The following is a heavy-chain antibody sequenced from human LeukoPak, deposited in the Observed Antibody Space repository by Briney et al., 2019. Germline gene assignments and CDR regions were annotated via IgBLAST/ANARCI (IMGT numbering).Heavy chain of an antibody. V-gene: IGHV4-59*01. D-gene: IGHD3-10*01. CDR2: IYYSGST. J-gene: IGHJ3*02. Sequence: KPSETLSLTCTVSGGSISSYYWSWIRQPPGKGLEWIGYIYYSGSTNYNPSLKSRVTISVDTSKNQFSLKLSSVPAADTAVYYCARSPGYGSGSYYMSRRDASDIWGQGTMVTVSS. CDR1: GGSISSYY. CDR3: ARSPGYGSGSYYMSRRDASDI.